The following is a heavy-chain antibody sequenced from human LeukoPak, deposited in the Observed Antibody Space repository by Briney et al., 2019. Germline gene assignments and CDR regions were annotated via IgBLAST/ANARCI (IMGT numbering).Heavy chain of an antibody. J-gene: IGHJ4*02. V-gene: IGHV3-74*01. Sequence: GRSLRLSCAASGFTFSSYWMHWVRQAPGKGLVWVSRINSDGSSTSYADSVKGRFTISRDNAKNTLYLQMNSLRAEDTAVYYCARARYSYGPFDYWGQGSLVTVSS. CDR1: GFTFSSYW. CDR2: INSDGSST. CDR3: ARARYSYGPFDY. D-gene: IGHD5-18*01.